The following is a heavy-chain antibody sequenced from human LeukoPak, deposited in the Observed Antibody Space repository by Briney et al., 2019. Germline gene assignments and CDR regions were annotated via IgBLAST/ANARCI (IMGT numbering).Heavy chain of an antibody. Sequence: GGSLRLSCAASGFTFDDYVMHWVRQAPGKGLVWVSRINTDGSSTSYADSVKGRFTISRDNAKNTLYLQMNSLRAEDTAVYYCAREWELLKRFSSDAFDIWGQGTMVTVSS. CDR2: INTDGSST. J-gene: IGHJ3*02. D-gene: IGHD1-26*01. CDR3: AREWELLKRFSSDAFDI. V-gene: IGHV3-74*01. CDR1: GFTFDDYV.